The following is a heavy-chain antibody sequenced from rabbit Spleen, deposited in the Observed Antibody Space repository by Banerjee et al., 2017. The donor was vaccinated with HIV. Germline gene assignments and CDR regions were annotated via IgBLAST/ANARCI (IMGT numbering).Heavy chain of an antibody. V-gene: IGHV1S40*01. CDR3: ARDTSSSFSSYGMDL. J-gene: IGHJ6*01. CDR1: GFSFSSSDY. D-gene: IGHD1-1*01. CDR2: IAGSSSDFT. Sequence: QSLEESGGGLVQPEGSLALTCKASGFSFSSSDYICWVRQAPGKGLEWISCIAGSSSDFTYSATWAKGRFTISKASSTTVTLQMTSLTVADTATYFCARDTSSSFSSYGMDLWGQGTLVTVS.